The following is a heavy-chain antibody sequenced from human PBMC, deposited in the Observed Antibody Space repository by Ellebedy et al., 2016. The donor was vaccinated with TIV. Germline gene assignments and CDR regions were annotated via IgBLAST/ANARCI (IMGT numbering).Heavy chain of an antibody. D-gene: IGHD4-17*01. V-gene: IGHV3-7*01. CDR1: GFSFRSYW. CDR2: IRQDGSEK. J-gene: IGHJ3*02. Sequence: GGSLRLSCGASGFSFRSYWMSWVRQVPGKGLEWVANIRQDGSEKYYVDSVKGRFTISRDNAKNSLYLQMNSLRAEDTAVYYCATDGSYGDHLFPQHAFTIWGQGTMVSVSS. CDR3: ATDGSYGDHLFPQHAFTI.